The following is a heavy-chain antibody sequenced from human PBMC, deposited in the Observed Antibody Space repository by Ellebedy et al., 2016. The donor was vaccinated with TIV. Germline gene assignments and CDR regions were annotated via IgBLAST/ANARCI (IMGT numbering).Heavy chain of an antibody. V-gene: IGHV3-23*01. CDR2: ISGSGGST. J-gene: IGHJ6*02. CDR3: AKGLIYSSSWYVPYYYYGMDV. D-gene: IGHD6-13*01. CDR1: GFTFSSYA. Sequence: GESLKISXAASGFTFSSYAMSWVRQAPGKGLEWVSAISGSGGSTYYADSVKGRFTISRDNSKNTLYLQMNSLRAEDTAVYYCAKGLIYSSSWYVPYYYYGMDVWGQGTTVTVSS.